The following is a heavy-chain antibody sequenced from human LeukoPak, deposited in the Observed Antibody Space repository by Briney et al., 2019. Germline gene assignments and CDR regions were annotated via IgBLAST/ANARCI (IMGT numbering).Heavy chain of an antibody. D-gene: IGHD3-22*01. CDR1: GYTFTSYG. J-gene: IGHJ4*02. V-gene: IGHV1-18*01. Sequence: ALVKVSCKASGYTFTSYGISWVRQAPGQGLEWMGWISAYNGNTNYAEKLQGRVTMTTDTSTSTAYMELRSLRSDDTAVYYCARNDFYDSSGYYYFHYWGQGTLVTVSS. CDR2: ISAYNGNT. CDR3: ARNDFYDSSGYYYFHY.